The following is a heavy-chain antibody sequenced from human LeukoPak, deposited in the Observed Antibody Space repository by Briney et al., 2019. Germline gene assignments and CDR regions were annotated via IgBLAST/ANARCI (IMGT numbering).Heavy chain of an antibody. CDR2: IYYSGST. V-gene: IGHV4-39*01. CDR3: ARSVGGYYGSGTGYYFDY. J-gene: IGHJ4*02. Sequence: SETLSLTCTVSGGSISSSSYYWGWIRQPPGKGLEWIGSIYYSGSTYYNPPLKSRVTISVDTSKNQFSLKLSSVTAADTAVYYCARSVGGYYGSGTGYYFDYWGQGTLVTVSS. CDR1: GGSISSSSYY. D-gene: IGHD3-10*01.